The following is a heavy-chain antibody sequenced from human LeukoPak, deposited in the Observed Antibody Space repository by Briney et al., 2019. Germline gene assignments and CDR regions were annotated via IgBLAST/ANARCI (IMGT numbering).Heavy chain of an antibody. CDR3: VKDSGYSYGSN. J-gene: IGHJ4*02. Sequence: GGSLRLSCSASGFTFSSYAMHWVRQAPGKGLEYVSAISDSGGSTYYADSVKGRSTISRDNSKNTLYLQMSSLRAEDTAVYYCVKDSGYSYGSNWGQGTLVTVSS. CDR2: ISDSGGST. V-gene: IGHV3-64D*06. CDR1: GFTFSSYA. D-gene: IGHD5-18*01.